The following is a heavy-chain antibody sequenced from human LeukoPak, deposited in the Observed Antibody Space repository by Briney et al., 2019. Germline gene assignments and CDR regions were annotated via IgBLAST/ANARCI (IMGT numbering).Heavy chain of an antibody. Sequence: PGGSLRLSCAASGFTFSDYYMNWIRQAPGKGLEWASYITTRSRYTNHADSVKGRFTISRDDAKNSLYLQMNSLRADDTAVYYCARDSNTGFFDYWGQGTRVTVSS. CDR2: ITTRSRYT. CDR3: ARDSNTGFFDY. D-gene: IGHD5-18*01. J-gene: IGHJ4*02. V-gene: IGHV3-11*05. CDR1: GFTFSDYY.